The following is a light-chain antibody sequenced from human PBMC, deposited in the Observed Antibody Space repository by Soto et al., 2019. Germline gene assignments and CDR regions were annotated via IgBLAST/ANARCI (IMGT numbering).Light chain of an antibody. CDR3: HQRKSWPRT. CDR2: DTS. CDR1: QTVSTTY. Sequence: EIVLTQSPGTLSLSPGERATLSCSASQTVSTTYLAWYQQKPGQAPRLLIYDTSNRATGIPARFSGSGSGTDFTLTISRLEPEDFAVYYCHQRKSWPRTFGQGTKVDIK. V-gene: IGKV3-11*01. J-gene: IGKJ1*01.